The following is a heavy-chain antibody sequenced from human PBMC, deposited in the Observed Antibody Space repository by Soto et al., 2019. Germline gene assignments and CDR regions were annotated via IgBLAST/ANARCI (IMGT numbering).Heavy chain of an antibody. Sequence: QITLKESGPTLVKPTQTLTLTCTFSGFSLSTSGVGVGWIRQPPGKALEWLALIYWDDAKHYIPTLKSRLTISRDNSKNPAGRKRTNMAPAYTARYYRAHKGGGDRILDYWGQGTLVSVSS. CDR1: GFSLSTSGVG. V-gene: IGHV2-5*02. CDR2: IYWDDAK. J-gene: IGHJ4*02. CDR3: AHKGGGDRILDY. D-gene: IGHD3-16*01.